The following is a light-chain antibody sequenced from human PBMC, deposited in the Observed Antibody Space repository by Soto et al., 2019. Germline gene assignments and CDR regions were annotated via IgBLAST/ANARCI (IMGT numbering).Light chain of an antibody. J-gene: IGLJ2*01. CDR3: SSYAGSFSVF. CDR2: EVT. Sequence: QSVLTQPPSASGSPGQSVTISCTGTSSDVGGYNYVSWYQQHPGKVPKLIIYEVTKRPSGVPGRFSGSKSGNTASLTVSGLQAEDEAAYYCSSYAGSFSVFFGGGTKLTVL. CDR1: SSDVGGYNY. V-gene: IGLV2-8*01.